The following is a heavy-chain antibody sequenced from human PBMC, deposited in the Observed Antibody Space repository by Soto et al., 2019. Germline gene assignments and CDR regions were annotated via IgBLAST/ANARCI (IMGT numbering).Heavy chain of an antibody. CDR2: IYSDGTT. J-gene: IGHJ4*02. CDR1: GFTVSTFY. CDR3: ASDVY. Sequence: GGSLRLSCAASGFTVSTFYMSWVRQAPGKGLEWVSIIYSDGTTYYADSVKGRFTISRDNSKSTLDLQMNSLRAEDTAVYYCASDVYWGQGTLVTVSS. V-gene: IGHV3-53*01. D-gene: IGHD1-20*01.